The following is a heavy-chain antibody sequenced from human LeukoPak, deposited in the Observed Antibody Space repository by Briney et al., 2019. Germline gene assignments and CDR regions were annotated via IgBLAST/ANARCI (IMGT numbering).Heavy chain of an antibody. D-gene: IGHD5/OR15-5a*01. CDR3: AVSPRTPVSA. CDR2: INNYGGGM. Sequence: GGSLRLSCAASGFTFSSYAMSWVRQAPGKGLEWVSGINNYGGGMTYADSVKGRFTISRDNAKNSVYLQMNNLRSEDTAMYHCAVSPRTPVSAWGQGTLVTVSS. CDR1: GFTFSSYA. J-gene: IGHJ1*01. V-gene: IGHV3-21*01.